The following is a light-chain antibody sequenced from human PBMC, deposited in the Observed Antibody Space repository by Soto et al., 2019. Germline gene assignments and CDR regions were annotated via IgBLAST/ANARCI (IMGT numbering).Light chain of an antibody. Sequence: EIVMTQSPATLSVSPGETASLSCRASQSAGNFLAWYQQKPGLAPRLLIHTSATRATGIPARFSGRGSGTFFTLTISGLQSEDFATYYCQQYDNWPPTTFGQGTRLEL. CDR3: QQYDNWPPTT. CDR2: TSA. CDR1: QSAGNF. J-gene: IGKJ5*01. V-gene: IGKV3-15*01.